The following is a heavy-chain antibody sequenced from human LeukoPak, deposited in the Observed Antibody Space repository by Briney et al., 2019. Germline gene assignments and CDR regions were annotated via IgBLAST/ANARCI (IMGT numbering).Heavy chain of an antibody. Sequence: GASVKASCKASGYPFTSNGISWVRQAPGQGLEWMGWIGPYNGNTNYAQKLQGRVTMTTDTSTSTAYMELRSLRSDDTAVYYCARGRSTSFDYWGQGTLVTVSS. J-gene: IGHJ4*02. D-gene: IGHD5/OR15-5a*01. CDR3: ARGRSTSFDY. CDR2: IGPYNGNT. CDR1: GYPFTSNG. V-gene: IGHV1-18*01.